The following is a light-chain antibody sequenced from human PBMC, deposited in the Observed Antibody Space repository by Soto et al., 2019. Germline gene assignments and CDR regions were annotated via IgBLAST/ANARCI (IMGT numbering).Light chain of an antibody. CDR1: QRITNS. CDR3: QQSYSTPIT. V-gene: IGKV1-39*01. CDR2: AAS. J-gene: IGKJ5*01. Sequence: DIQMTQSPSSLSASVGDRVTIPCRASQRITNSLNWYQQKPGRAHNLLIDAASSLQRGAPSRFSGSGSGTDFTLTISSLQPDDFATYYCQQSYSTPITFGQGTRLEIK.